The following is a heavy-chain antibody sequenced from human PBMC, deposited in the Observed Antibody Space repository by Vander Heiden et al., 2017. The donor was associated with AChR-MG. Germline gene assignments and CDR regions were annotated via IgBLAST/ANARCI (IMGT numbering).Heavy chain of an antibody. CDR2: IAYDGSNK. J-gene: IGHJ6*02. V-gene: IGHV3-30-3*01. Sequence: QVQLVESGGGVVQPGRSLRRPCAASAATLRGYARHGVRQAPGKGRGWVAVIAYDGSNKYYADSVKGRFTISRDNSKNTLYLQMNSLRAEDTAVYYCAGRNWKFSFYYGMDVWGQGTTVTVSS. CDR3: AGRNWKFSFYYGMDV. D-gene: IGHD1-1*01. CDR1: AATLRGYA.